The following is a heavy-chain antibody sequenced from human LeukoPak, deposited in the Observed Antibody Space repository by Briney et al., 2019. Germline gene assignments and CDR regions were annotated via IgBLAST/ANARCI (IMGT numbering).Heavy chain of an antibody. Sequence: KTSETLSLTCTVSGGSISSYYWSWIRQPPGKGLEWIGEINHSGSTNYNPSLKSRVTISVDTSKNQFSLKLSSVTAADTAVYYCARTGVRGYSYGYVAYWGQGTLVTVSS. J-gene: IGHJ4*02. CDR3: ARTGVRGYSYGYVAY. V-gene: IGHV4-34*01. CDR2: INHSGST. D-gene: IGHD5-18*01. CDR1: GGSISSYY.